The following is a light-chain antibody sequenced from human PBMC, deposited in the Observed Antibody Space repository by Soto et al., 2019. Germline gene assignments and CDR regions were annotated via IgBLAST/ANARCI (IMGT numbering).Light chain of an antibody. J-gene: IGKJ1*01. CDR2: GAS. Sequence: EIVLTQSPGTLSLSPGERVTLSCRASQSVSSFYLAWYQQKPGQAPRLLIYGASSRATGIPDRFSGSGSGTDFTLTISRLEPEDFVVFYCYQYGSTPPTFGQGTKVDIK. CDR3: YQYGSTPPT. CDR1: QSVSSFY. V-gene: IGKV3-20*01.